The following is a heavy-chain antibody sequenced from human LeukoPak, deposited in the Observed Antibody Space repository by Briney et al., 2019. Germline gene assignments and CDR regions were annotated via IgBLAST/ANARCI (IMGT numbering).Heavy chain of an antibody. D-gene: IGHD2-15*01. J-gene: IGHJ5*02. CDR1: GFTVSSSY. CDR3: ARGGYCSGGSCYTPYNWFDP. CDR2: IYSGGST. V-gene: IGHV3-53*01. Sequence: GGSLRLSCAASGFTVSSSYMSWVRQAPGKGLEWVSLIYSGGSTYYAASVKGRFTISRDNSKNTLYLQMNSLRAEDTAVYYCARGGYCSGGSCYTPYNWFDPWGQGTLVTVSS.